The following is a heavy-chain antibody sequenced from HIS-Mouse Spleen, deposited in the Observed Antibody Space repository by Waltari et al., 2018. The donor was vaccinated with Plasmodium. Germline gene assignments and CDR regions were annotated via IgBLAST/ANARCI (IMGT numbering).Heavy chain of an antibody. D-gene: IGHD6-13*01. Sequence: QVQLVQSGAEVKKPGASVKVSYKASGYTFTGYYMHWVRQAPGQGREWMGWNNPKSGGTNYAQKFQGRVTMTRDTSISTAYMELSRLRSDDTAVYYCARVLGYKAAAGTFVEYFQHWGQGTLVTVSS. J-gene: IGHJ1*01. CDR2: NNPKSGGT. CDR1: GYTFTGYY. CDR3: ARVLGYKAAAGTFVEYFQH. V-gene: IGHV1-2*02.